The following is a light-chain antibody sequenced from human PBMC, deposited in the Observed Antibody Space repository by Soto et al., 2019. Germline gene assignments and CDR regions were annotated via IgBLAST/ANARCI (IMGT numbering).Light chain of an antibody. CDR2: AAS. CDR1: QPISTY. CDR3: QQSFRVPRT. J-gene: IGKJ1*01. V-gene: IGKV1-39*01. Sequence: DILMTQSPSSLSASVGDSVTLTCRISQPISTYLNWYQHKSGRAPQLLIYAASSLQTGVPSRFSGSGSGTEFTLTISSLQPEDFATYYCQQSFRVPRTFGKGPRWRS.